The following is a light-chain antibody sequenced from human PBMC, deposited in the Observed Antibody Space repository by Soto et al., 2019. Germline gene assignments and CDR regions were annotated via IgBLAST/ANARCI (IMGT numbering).Light chain of an antibody. CDR1: PSLTNSY. CDR2: GAS. V-gene: IGKV3-20*01. J-gene: IGKJ2*01. CDR3: QQDGRSLYT. Sequence: EIVLTQSPGTLSLSPGERATLSCRASPSLTNSYVAWYQQKPGQSPRLLIYGASIRATGIPDRFSGSGSGTDFTLTISRLEPEDFAVYYCQQDGRSLYTFGQGTKREIK.